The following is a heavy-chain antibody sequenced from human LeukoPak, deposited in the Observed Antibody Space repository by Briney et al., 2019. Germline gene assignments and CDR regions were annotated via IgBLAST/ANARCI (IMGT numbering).Heavy chain of an antibody. CDR1: GGSISSYY. CDR2: IYYSGST. J-gene: IGHJ6*03. CDR3: ARVNDGYYYYYYMDV. V-gene: IGHV4-59*08. Sequence: SETLSLTCTVSGGSISSYYWSWIRQPPGKGLEWIGYIYYSGSTNYNPSLKSRVTISVDTSKNQFSLKLSSVTAADTAVYYCARVNDGYYYYYYMDVWGKGTTVTVSS. D-gene: IGHD1-1*01.